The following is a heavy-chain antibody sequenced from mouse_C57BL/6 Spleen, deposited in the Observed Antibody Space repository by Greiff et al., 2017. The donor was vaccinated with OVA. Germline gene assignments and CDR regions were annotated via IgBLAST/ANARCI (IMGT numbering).Heavy chain of an antibody. CDR2: INPSNGGT. J-gene: IGHJ1*03. Sequence: VQLQQPGTALVKPGASVKLSCKASGYTFTSYWMHWVKQRPGQGLEWIGNINPSNGGTNYNEKFKSKATLTVDKSSSTAYMQLSSLTSEDSAVYYCARSGYSNHWYFDVWGTGTTVTVSS. CDR1: GYTFTSYW. V-gene: IGHV1-53*01. CDR3: ARSGYSNHWYFDV. D-gene: IGHD2-5*01.